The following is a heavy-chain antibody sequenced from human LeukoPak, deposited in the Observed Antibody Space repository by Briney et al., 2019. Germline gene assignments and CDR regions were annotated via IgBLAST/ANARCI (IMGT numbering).Heavy chain of an antibody. Sequence: SETLSLTCAVYGGSFSGYYWSWIRQPPGKGLEWIGEINHSGSTNYNPSLKSRVTISVDTSKNQFSLKLSSVTAADTAVYYCARASWRGGDAFDIWGQGAMVTVSS. CDR2: INHSGST. J-gene: IGHJ3*02. V-gene: IGHV4-34*01. CDR1: GGSFSGYY. D-gene: IGHD3-3*01. CDR3: ARASWRGGDAFDI.